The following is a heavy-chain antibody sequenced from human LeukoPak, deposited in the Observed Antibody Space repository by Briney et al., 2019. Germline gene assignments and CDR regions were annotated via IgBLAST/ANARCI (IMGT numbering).Heavy chain of an antibody. CDR1: GFTFSSYA. CDR2: ISGSGGST. Sequence: GGSLRLSCAASGFTFSSYAMSWVRQAPGKGLEWVSAISGSGGSTYYADSVKSRFTISRDNSKNTLYLQMNSLRAEDTAVYYCAKGMYYYDSSGYLAPFDYWGQGTLVTVSS. D-gene: IGHD3-22*01. CDR3: AKGMYYYDSSGYLAPFDY. V-gene: IGHV3-23*01. J-gene: IGHJ4*02.